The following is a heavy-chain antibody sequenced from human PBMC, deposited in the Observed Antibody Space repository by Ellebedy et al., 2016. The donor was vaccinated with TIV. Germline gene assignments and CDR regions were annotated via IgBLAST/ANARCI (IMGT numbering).Heavy chain of an antibody. V-gene: IGHV1-8*01. J-gene: IGHJ5*02. Sequence: AASVKVSCKASGYTFTDYDINRVRQATGQGLEYLGWMKPGSGNTGYAQKFEGRVTMTRNTSTSTAYMELSSLRSDDTAVYYCVVGLFHPWGQGTLVSVSS. CDR1: GYTFTDYD. CDR3: VVGLFHP. D-gene: IGHD3/OR15-3a*01. CDR2: MKPGSGNT.